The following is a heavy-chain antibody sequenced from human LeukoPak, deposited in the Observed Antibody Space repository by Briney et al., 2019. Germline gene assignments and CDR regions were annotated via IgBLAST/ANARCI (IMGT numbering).Heavy chain of an antibody. Sequence: SVTLSLTCAVYGGSFSGYYWSWIRQPPGKGLEWIGEINHSGSTNYNSALKSRVTISVDTSKNQFSLKLNSVTAADTAVYYCAREDCSGGSCSSFDYWGQGTLVTVSS. D-gene: IGHD2-15*01. V-gene: IGHV4-34*01. CDR1: GGSFSGYY. J-gene: IGHJ4*02. CDR2: INHSGST. CDR3: AREDCSGGSCSSFDY.